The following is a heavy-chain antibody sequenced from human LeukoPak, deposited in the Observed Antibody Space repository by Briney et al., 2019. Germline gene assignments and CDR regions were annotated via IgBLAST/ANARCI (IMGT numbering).Heavy chain of an antibody. Sequence: SGPTLVNPTQTLTLTCTFSGFSLSTSGMCVSWIRQPPGKALEWLARIDWDDDKYYSTSLKTRLTISKDTSKNQVVLTMTNMDPVDTATYYCARIHSGNYRFDYWGQGTLVTVSS. D-gene: IGHD1-26*01. CDR2: IDWDDDK. V-gene: IGHV2-70*11. CDR1: GFSLSTSGMC. J-gene: IGHJ4*02. CDR3: ARIHSGNYRFDY.